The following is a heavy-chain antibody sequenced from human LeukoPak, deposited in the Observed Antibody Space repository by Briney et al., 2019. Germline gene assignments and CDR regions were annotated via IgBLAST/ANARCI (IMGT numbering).Heavy chain of an antibody. J-gene: IGHJ4*02. CDR2: IYYSGST. V-gene: IGHV4-39*01. D-gene: IGHD6-19*01. CDR1: GGSISSSSYY. CDR3: ARFNLGSGVGFDY. Sequence: SETLSLTCTVSGGSISSSSYYWGWIRQPPGKGLEWIGSIYYSGSTYYNPSLKSRVTISVDTSKNQFSLKLSSVTAADTAVYYCARFNLGSGVGFDYWGQGTLVTVSS.